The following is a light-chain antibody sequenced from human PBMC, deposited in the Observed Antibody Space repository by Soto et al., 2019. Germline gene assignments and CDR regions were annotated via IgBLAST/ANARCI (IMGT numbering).Light chain of an antibody. CDR2: ASS. J-gene: IGKJ4*02. V-gene: IGKV3-20*01. CDR1: QDVDNNF. CDR3: HQYYSSIT. Sequence: EMVLTQSPGTLSLSPGEGATLSCRASQDVDNNFLAWYQQRPGQAPRLLIYASSRRATGIPDRFSGSGSGKDFTLNISRVGPEDIAVYFCHQYYSSITFGGGTKVEVK.